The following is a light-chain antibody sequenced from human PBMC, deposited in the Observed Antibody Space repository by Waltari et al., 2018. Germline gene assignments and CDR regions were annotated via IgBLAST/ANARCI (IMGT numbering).Light chain of an antibody. CDR1: QSVSTY. J-gene: IGKJ4*01. Sequence: EIVLSQSPGTLSVSPGERATLSCRASQSVSTYLAWYQKKPGLAPRLVIYGAGNRATGIPDRFSGSGSGTDFTLTISRLEPEDFAVYYCQHYGSSPLTFGGGTKVEIK. CDR2: GAG. V-gene: IGKV3-20*01. CDR3: QHYGSSPLT.